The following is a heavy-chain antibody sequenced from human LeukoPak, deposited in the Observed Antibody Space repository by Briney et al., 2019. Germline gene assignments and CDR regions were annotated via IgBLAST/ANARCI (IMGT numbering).Heavy chain of an antibody. D-gene: IGHD3-10*01. V-gene: IGHV5-51*01. CDR3: ARHGPGYGSGSYYPY. CDR2: IYPGDSDT. J-gene: IGHJ4*02. Sequence: GESLKISCQGSGYDFTNYWIGWVRQPPGKGLEWMGIIYPGDSDTRYSPSFQSQVTISADKSISTAYLQWSSLKASDTAMYYCARHGPGYGSGSYYPYWGQGTLVTVSS. CDR1: GYDFTNYW.